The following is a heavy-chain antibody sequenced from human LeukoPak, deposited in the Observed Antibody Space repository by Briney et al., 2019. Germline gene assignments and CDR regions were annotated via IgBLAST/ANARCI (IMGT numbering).Heavy chain of an antibody. D-gene: IGHD2-2*01. CDR1: GLTFSSYW. J-gene: IGHJ4*02. V-gene: IGHV3-7*01. Sequence: PGGSLRLSCAASGLTFSSYWMSWVRQAPGKGLEWVANIKQDGSEKYYVDSVKGRFTISRDNAKNSLYLQMNSLRAEDTAVYYCAKVSLEDIVVVPAADFDYWGQGTLVTVSS. CDR3: AKVSLEDIVVVPAADFDY. CDR2: IKQDGSEK.